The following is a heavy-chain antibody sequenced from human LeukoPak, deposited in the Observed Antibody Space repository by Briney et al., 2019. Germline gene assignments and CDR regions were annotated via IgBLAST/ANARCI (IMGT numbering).Heavy chain of an antibody. CDR3: ARPSTTYSSGWYDFDY. V-gene: IGHV1-46*01. D-gene: IGHD6-19*01. Sequence: ASVKVSCKASGYTFTSYYMHWVRQAPGQGLEWMGIINPSGGSTSYAQKFQGRVTMTRDTSTSTVYMELSSLRSEDTAVYYCARPSTTYSSGWYDFDYWGQGTLVTVSS. CDR1: GYTFTSYY. J-gene: IGHJ4*02. CDR2: INPSGGST.